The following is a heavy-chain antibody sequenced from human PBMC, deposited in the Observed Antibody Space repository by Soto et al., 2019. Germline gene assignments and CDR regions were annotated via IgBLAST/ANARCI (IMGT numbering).Heavy chain of an antibody. CDR3: AKGPGGPEWYLDL. CDR2: ISGSGIST. D-gene: IGHD6-25*01. Sequence: GGSLRLSCAASGFTFSSYWMHWVRQAPGKGLEWVSGISGSGISTHYADSVKGRFTVSRDNSKNTLYLQMNSLRAEDTAVYNCAKGPGGPEWYLDLWGRGTLVTVSP. CDR1: GFTFSSYW. J-gene: IGHJ2*01. V-gene: IGHV3-23*01.